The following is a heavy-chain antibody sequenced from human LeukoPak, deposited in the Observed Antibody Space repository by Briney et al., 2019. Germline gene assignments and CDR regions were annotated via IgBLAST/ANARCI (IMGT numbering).Heavy chain of an antibody. V-gene: IGHV4-59*12. CDR2: IYYSGST. J-gene: IGHJ6*03. CDR1: GGSINNSY. CDR3: ARGLGYCYGSGLYYYYYMDV. D-gene: IGHD3-10*01. Sequence: SETLSLTCTVSGGSINNSYWAWIRQPPGKGLEWIGHIYYSGSTNYNPSLKSRVTISVDTSKNQFSLKLSSVTAADTAVYYCARGLGYCYGSGLYYYYYMDVWGKGTTVTVSS.